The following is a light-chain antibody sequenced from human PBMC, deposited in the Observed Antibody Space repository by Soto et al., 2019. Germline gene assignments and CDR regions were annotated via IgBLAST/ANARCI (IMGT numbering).Light chain of an antibody. J-gene: IGLJ2*01. V-gene: IGLV2-14*01. CDR3: SSYSSSRTMV. CDR2: EVS. CDR1: SNDVGGYNY. Sequence: QSVLTQPASVSGSPGQSITISCTGTSNDVGGYNYVSWYQQHPGKVPKLMIYEVSNRPSGVSNRFSGSKSGNTASLTISGLQAEDEADYYCSSYSSSRTMVFGGGTKVTV.